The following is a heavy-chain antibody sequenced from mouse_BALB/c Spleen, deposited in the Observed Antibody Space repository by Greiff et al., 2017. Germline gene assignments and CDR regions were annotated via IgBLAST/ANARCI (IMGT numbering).Heavy chain of an antibody. D-gene: IGHD2-3*01. Sequence: DVQLQESGGDLVKPGGSLKLSCAASGFTFSSYGMSWVRQTPDKRLEWVATISSGGSYTYYPDSVKGRFTISRDNAKNTLYLQMSSLKSEDTAMYYCARLGGWLQNFDVWGAGTTVTVSS. CDR1: GFTFSSYG. CDR3: ARLGGWLQNFDV. CDR2: ISSGGSYT. V-gene: IGHV5-6*01. J-gene: IGHJ1*01.